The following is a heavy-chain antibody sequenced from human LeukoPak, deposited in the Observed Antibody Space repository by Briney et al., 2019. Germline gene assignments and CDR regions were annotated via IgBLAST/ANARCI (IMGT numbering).Heavy chain of an antibody. CDR3: ARAFGDYSSNY. CDR1: GGSFSGYY. V-gene: IGHV4-34*01. D-gene: IGHD4-17*01. J-gene: IGHJ4*02. CDR2: INHSGST. Sequence: SETLTLTCAVYGGSFSGYYWSWIRQPPGKGLEWIGEINHSGSTNYNPSLKSRVTISVDTSKNQFSLKLSSVTAADTAVYYCARAFGDYSSNYWGQGTLVTVSS.